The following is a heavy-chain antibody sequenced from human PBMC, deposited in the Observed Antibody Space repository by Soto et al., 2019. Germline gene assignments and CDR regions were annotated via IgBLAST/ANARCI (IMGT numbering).Heavy chain of an antibody. CDR1: GVTFRNYW. CDR3: ASTGSSESGGRM. D-gene: IGHD3-16*01. CDR2: TNVDGSNI. V-gene: IGHV3-74*01. Sequence: EVQLVESGGGLVQPGESLRLSCAGAGVTFRNYWMHWVRQAPGKGLEWVSCTNVDGSNITYADSVKGRFTISRDNARNTVNPQLNTLRVEDTAVFDSASTGSSESGGRMWGHGPKVTVSS. J-gene: IGHJ6*01.